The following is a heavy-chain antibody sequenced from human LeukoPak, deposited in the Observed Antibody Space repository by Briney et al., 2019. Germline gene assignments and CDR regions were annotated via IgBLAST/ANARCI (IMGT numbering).Heavy chain of an antibody. Sequence: ASVKVSCKASGYTFTSYAMHWVRQAPGQRLEWMGWINAGNGNTKYSQKFQGRVTMTSDSSISTAFMELSSLRSEDTAIYYCVRTPPNWGFDYWGQGTLVTVSS. D-gene: IGHD3-16*01. J-gene: IGHJ4*02. CDR2: INAGNGNT. V-gene: IGHV1-3*01. CDR3: VRTPPNWGFDY. CDR1: GYTFTSYA.